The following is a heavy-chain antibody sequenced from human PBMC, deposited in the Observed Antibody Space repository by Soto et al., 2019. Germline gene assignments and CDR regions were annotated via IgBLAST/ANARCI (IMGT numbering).Heavy chain of an antibody. J-gene: IGHJ4*02. CDR3: ARVRGSSWPLSFFDY. CDR1: GFTFSDYY. V-gene: IGHV3-72*01. CDR2: TRKKANSYTT. D-gene: IGHD6-13*01. Sequence: GSLSLSWAASGFTFSDYYMDWVRQAPGKGLERVGRTRKKANSYTTEYAASVKGRFTISRDDSKNSVFLLMNSLRTEDTAVYYCARVRGSSWPLSFFDYWGQGALVTVSS.